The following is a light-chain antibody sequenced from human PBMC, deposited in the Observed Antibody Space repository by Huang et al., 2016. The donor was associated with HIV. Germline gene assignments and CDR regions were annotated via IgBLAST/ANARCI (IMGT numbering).Light chain of an antibody. J-gene: IGKJ5*01. V-gene: IGKV3-20*01. CDR2: GAS. Sequence: EIVLTQSPDTLSLSPGERATVSCRVSPTIKNIYLAWYQQKPGQGPRLLIYGASSRATDSPDRFSGSGSGTDFTLTINRLEPEDFAVYYCQQYGSSQGISFGQGTRLEMK. CDR3: QQYGSSQGIS. CDR1: PTIKNIY.